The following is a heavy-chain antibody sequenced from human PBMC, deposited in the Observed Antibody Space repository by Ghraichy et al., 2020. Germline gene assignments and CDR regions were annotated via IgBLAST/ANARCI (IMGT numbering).Heavy chain of an antibody. J-gene: IGHJ4*02. Sequence: ASVKVSCKTSGYTFTGHYIHWVRQAPGQGLEWMGRIIPSSGATSYAQKFQGRVSITREKTVTAAYVELTALRPDDTAVYYCARGGLRVPGFFDFWGQGTRVTVSS. CDR2: IIPSSGAT. CDR3: ARGGLRVPGFFDF. D-gene: IGHD7-27*01. CDR1: GYTFTGHY. V-gene: IGHV1-2*06.